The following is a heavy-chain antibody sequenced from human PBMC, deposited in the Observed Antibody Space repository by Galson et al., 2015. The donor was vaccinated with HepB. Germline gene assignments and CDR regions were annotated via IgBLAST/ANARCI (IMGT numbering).Heavy chain of an antibody. V-gene: IGHV4-59*01. D-gene: IGHD2-15*01. CDR3: ARVSVVSQAVYYYGMDV. CDR1: GGSISSYY. J-gene: IGHJ6*02. CDR2: IYYSGST. Sequence: ETLSLTCTVSGGSISSYYWSWIRQPPGKGLEWIGYIYYSGSTNYNPSLKSRVTISVDTSKNQFSLKLSSVTAADTAVYYCARVSVVSQAVYYYGMDVWGQGTTVTVSS.